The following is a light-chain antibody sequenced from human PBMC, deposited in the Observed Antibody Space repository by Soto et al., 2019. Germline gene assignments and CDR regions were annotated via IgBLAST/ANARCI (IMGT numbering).Light chain of an antibody. CDR3: QQANSFPYT. CDR1: QGLSSW. CDR2: AAS. V-gene: IGKV1-12*01. Sequence: DIQMTQSPSSVSASVGDRVTITCRASQGLSSWLGWYQQKPGKAPKLLIYAASSLQSGVLSRFSGSGSGTDFTLTITSLQPEDFATYYCQQANSFPYTFGQGTKLEIK. J-gene: IGKJ2*01.